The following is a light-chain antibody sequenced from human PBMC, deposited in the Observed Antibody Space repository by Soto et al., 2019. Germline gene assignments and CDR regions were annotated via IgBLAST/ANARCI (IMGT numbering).Light chain of an antibody. J-gene: IGLJ1*01. CDR3: QTWGTGIHV. Sequence: QAVVTQSPSASASLGASVKLTCTLSSGHSSYAIAWHQQQPEKGPRYLMKLNSDGSHSKGDGIPDRFSGSSSGAERYLIISSLQSEDEAYYYCQTWGTGIHVFGTGTKLTVL. V-gene: IGLV4-69*01. CDR2: LNSDGSH. CDR1: SGHSSYA.